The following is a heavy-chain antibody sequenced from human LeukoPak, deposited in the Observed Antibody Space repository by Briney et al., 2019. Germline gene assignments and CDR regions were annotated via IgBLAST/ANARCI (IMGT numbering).Heavy chain of an antibody. Sequence: SGTLSLTCTVSGGSISSYYWRWIRQPPGKGLEWIGHIYGSGSTNYNPSLKSRVTLSVDTSKNQFSLKLSSVTAADTAVYYCAREGTSGTHLNWFDPWGQGTLVTVSS. V-gene: IGHV4-59*01. CDR1: GGSISSYY. J-gene: IGHJ5*02. D-gene: IGHD1-1*01. CDR2: IYGSGST. CDR3: AREGTSGTHLNWFDP.